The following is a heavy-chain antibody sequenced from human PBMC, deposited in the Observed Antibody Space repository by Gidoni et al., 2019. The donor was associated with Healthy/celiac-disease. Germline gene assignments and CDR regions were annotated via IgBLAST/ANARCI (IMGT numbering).Heavy chain of an antibody. CDR3: AREISGYCSGGSCFAFDY. Sequence: QVQLQESGPGLVKPSETLSLTCTVSGCSISSYYWSWIRQPAGKGLEWIGRIYTSGSTNYNPSLKSRVTMSVDTSKNQFSLKLSSVTAADTAVYYCAREISGYCSGGSCFAFDYWGQGTLVTVSS. J-gene: IGHJ4*02. D-gene: IGHD2-15*01. V-gene: IGHV4-4*07. CDR1: GCSISSYY. CDR2: IYTSGST.